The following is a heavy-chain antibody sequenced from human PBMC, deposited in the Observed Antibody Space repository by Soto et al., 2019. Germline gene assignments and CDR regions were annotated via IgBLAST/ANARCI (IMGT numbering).Heavy chain of an antibody. V-gene: IGHV4-39*06. D-gene: IGHD5-12*01. CDR2: IKYSGTT. CDR3: ARGRWLRSAFDY. J-gene: IGHJ4*02. CDR1: GGSLKSSRVH. Sequence: SGTPSLTSPVSGGSLKSSRVHLGWNRQPPGKGLEWIASIKYSGTTFYNPSLKSRVTLSVDTSKNQFPLKLSSVTAADTAVYYCARGRWLRSAFDYWGPGTLVTVSS.